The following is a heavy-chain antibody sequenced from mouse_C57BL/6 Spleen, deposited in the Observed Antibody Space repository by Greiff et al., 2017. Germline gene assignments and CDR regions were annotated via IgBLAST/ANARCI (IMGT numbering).Heavy chain of an antibody. V-gene: IGHV1-18*01. Sequence: EVQLQQSGPELVKPGASVKIPCKASGYTFTDYNMDWVKQSHGKSLEWIGDINPNNGGTIYNQKFKGKATLTVDKSSSTAYIERRSLTSEDTAVYYCAKPSSDYYAMDYWGQGTSVTVSS. CDR2: INPNNGGT. D-gene: IGHD6-1*01. CDR3: AKPSSDYYAMDY. CDR1: GYTFTDYN. J-gene: IGHJ4*01.